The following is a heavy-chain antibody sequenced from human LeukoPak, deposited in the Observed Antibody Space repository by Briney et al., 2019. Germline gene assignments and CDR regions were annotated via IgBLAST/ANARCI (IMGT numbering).Heavy chain of an antibody. Sequence: GGSLRLSCAASGFTFSSYAMSWVRQAPGKGLEWVSAISGSGGSTYYADSVKGRFTISRDNSKNTLYLQMNSLRAEDTAVYYCAKDLNIVVVPAAPSAFDIRGQGTMVTVSS. J-gene: IGHJ3*02. CDR3: AKDLNIVVVPAAPSAFDI. V-gene: IGHV3-23*01. D-gene: IGHD2-2*01. CDR2: ISGSGGST. CDR1: GFTFSSYA.